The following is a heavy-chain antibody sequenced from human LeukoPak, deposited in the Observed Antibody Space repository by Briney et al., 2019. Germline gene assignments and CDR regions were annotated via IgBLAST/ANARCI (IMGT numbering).Heavy chain of an antibody. CDR2: IYYSGST. V-gene: IGHV4-59*08. Sequence: SETLSLTCTVSGGSISSYYWSWIRQPPGKGLEWIGYIYYSGSTNYNPSLKSRVTMSVDTSKNQFSLKLSSVTAADTAVYYCARQSIPAYYYDSSGYGNWFDPWGQGTLVTVSS. D-gene: IGHD3-22*01. CDR3: ARQSIPAYYYDSSGYGNWFDP. CDR1: GGSISSYY. J-gene: IGHJ5*02.